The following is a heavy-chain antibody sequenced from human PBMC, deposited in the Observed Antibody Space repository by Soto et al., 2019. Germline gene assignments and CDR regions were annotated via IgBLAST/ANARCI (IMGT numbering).Heavy chain of an antibody. Sequence: PWETLSLTCAVYGGSFSGHYWSWIRQPPGKGLEWIGEINHSGGTSYNPSLKSRVTISVDTSKSQFSLKLTSVTAADTALYYCAKDAVSSWFEGIQVWGQGTLVTVSS. J-gene: IGHJ1*01. CDR2: INHSGGT. V-gene: IGHV4-34*01. CDR3: AKDAVSSWFEGIQV. D-gene: IGHD6-13*01. CDR1: GGSFSGHY.